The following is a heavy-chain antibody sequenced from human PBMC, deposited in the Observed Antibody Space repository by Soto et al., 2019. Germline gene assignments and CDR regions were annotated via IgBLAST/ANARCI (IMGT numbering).Heavy chain of an antibody. CDR2: ISYDGSNK. J-gene: IGHJ4*02. D-gene: IGHD2-2*01. Sequence: GGSLRLSCAASGFTFSSYGMHWVRQAPGKGLEWVAVISYDGSNKYYADSVKGRFTISRDNSKNTLYLQMNSLRAEDTAVYYCAKSPAPKEDIVVVPAAVFDYWGQGTLVTVSS. CDR3: AKSPAPKEDIVVVPAAVFDY. CDR1: GFTFSSYG. V-gene: IGHV3-30*18.